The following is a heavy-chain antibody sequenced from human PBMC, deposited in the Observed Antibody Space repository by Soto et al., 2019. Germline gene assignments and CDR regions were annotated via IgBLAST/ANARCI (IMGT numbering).Heavy chain of an antibody. Sequence: SETLSLTCTVSGGSISSGGYYWSWIRQHPGKGLEWIGYIYYSGSTYYNPSLKSRVTISVDTSKNQFSLKLSSVTAADTAVYYCARTAFYYYYMDVWGKGTTVTVSS. CDR1: GGSISSGGYY. CDR3: ARTAFYYYYMDV. D-gene: IGHD2-21*02. V-gene: IGHV4-31*03. CDR2: IYYSGST. J-gene: IGHJ6*03.